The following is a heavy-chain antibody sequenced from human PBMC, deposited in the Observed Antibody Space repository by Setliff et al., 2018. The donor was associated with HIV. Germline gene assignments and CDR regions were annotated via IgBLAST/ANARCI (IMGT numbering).Heavy chain of an antibody. CDR2: IYPSDSDT. V-gene: IGHV5-51*01. D-gene: IGHD3-3*01. J-gene: IGHJ5*01. CDR3: ARVLPRGGIFWSAHPGAVWFDP. CDR1: GYSFTSYW. Sequence: GESLKISCKASGYSFTSYWIGWVRQMPGKGLEWMGIIYPSDSDTRYSPSFQGQVTISADESTYTAYLQWSGLKASDTAVYFCARVLPRGGIFWSAHPGAVWFDPWGQGTLVTVSS.